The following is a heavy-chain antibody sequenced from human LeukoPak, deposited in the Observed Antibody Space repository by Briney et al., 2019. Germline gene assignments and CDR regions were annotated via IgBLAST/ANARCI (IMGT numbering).Heavy chain of an antibody. J-gene: IGHJ4*02. Sequence: GESLKISCKGSGYTFSSSWIGWVRQMPRKGLEWVGIIYPGDSDTRYSPSFQGQVTISADKSISTAYLQWSSLKASDTAMYYCARYNSSGIDYWGQGTLVTVSS. CDR2: IYPGDSDT. CDR3: ARYNSSGIDY. V-gene: IGHV5-51*01. D-gene: IGHD6-13*01. CDR1: GYTFSSSW.